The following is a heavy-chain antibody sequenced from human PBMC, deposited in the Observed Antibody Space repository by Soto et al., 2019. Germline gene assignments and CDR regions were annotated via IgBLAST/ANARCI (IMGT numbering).Heavy chain of an antibody. CDR3: AKRATGTYFDY. CDR1: GFTFSSYA. V-gene: IGHV3-23*01. Sequence: GGSLRLSCAASGFTFSSYAMNWVRRAPGKGLEWVSVISGSDDSTYYADSVKGRFTISRDNSKNTLYLQMNSLRAEDTAVYYCAKRATGTYFDYWGQGTLVTVSS. J-gene: IGHJ4*02. D-gene: IGHD1-1*01. CDR2: ISGSDDST.